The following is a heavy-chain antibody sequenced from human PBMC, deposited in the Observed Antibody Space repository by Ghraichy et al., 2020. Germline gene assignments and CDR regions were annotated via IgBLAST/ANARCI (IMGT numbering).Heavy chain of an antibody. Sequence: GGSLRLSCEASGFTSDSYWMTWVRQAPGKGLEWVANIKQDGSEKYYLDSVKGRFIISRDNAKKSVILQMNSLRAEDTAVYYCAGGWGWESDSWGQGSLVTVST. CDR3: AGGWGWESDS. D-gene: IGHD7-27*01. CDR2: IKQDGSEK. J-gene: IGHJ5*01. V-gene: IGHV3-7*01. CDR1: GFTSDSYW.